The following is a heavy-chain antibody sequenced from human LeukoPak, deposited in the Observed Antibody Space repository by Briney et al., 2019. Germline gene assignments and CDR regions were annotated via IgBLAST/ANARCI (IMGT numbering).Heavy chain of an antibody. V-gene: IGHV3-23*01. CDR2: ISGSGGST. Sequence: GGSLRLSCAASGFTFSSYAMTWVRQAPGKGLEWVSGISGSGGSTDYGDSVKGRGTISRDNSKNTLYLQMNSLRAEDTAVYYCAKGMATISEDFDYWGQGTLVTVSS. D-gene: IGHD5-24*01. J-gene: IGHJ4*02. CDR3: AKGMATISEDFDY. CDR1: GFTFSSYA.